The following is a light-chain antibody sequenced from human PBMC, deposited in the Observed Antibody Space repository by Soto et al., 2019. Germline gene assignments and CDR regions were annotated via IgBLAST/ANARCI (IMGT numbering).Light chain of an antibody. J-gene: IGKJ1*01. Sequence: DIQMTQSPSALSASVGDRVTITCRASQTISTWLAWYQQKPGKAPKLLIYDASSLQSGVPSRFSGSGSGTDFALTITILQPDDFATYDCQQYNSYSPWTFGQGTKVEIK. V-gene: IGKV1-5*01. CDR3: QQYNSYSPWT. CDR1: QTISTW. CDR2: DAS.